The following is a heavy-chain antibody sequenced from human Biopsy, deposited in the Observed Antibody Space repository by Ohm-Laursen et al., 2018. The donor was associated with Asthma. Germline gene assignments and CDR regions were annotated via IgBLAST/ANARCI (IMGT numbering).Heavy chain of an antibody. Sequence: PQTLSLTCAVSGGSISVSNWWSWVRQPPGRGLEWIGQIYHLGNANYNPSLKSRVTMSVDKSKNQFSLKLTSVTAADTAVYFCARRWRSYDSSNYYLDQWGQGTLVTVSS. V-gene: IGHV4-4*01. CDR1: GGSISVSNW. CDR2: IYHLGNA. J-gene: IGHJ4*02. D-gene: IGHD3-22*01. CDR3: ARRWRSYDSSNYYLDQ.